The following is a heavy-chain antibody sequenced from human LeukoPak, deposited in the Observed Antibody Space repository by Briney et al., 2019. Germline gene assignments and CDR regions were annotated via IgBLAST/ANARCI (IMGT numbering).Heavy chain of an antibody. Sequence: PGGSLRLSCAASGFNFNTYTMNWVRQAPGKGLEWVSSISSDSSYIYYADAVHGRFTVSRDNAKYSLYLQMNSLRAEDTAVYYCATRAVAAPYWGQGTLVTVSS. CDR3: ATRAVAAPY. D-gene: IGHD6-19*01. J-gene: IGHJ4*02. CDR2: ISSDSSYI. V-gene: IGHV3-21*01. CDR1: GFNFNTYT.